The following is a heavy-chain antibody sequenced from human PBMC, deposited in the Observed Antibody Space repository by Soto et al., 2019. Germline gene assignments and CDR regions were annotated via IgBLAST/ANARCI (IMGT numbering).Heavy chain of an antibody. CDR1: GFTFSSYA. J-gene: IGHJ1*01. D-gene: IGHD2-8*01. CDR3: AKDRLTPCTNGVCSNAEYFQH. Sequence: GGSLRLSCAASGFTFSSYAMSWVRQAPGKGLEWVSAISGSGGSTYYADSVKGRFTISRDNYKNTLYLQMNSLRAEDTAVYYCAKDRLTPCTNGVCSNAEYFQHWGQGTLVTVSS. CDR2: ISGSGGST. V-gene: IGHV3-23*01.